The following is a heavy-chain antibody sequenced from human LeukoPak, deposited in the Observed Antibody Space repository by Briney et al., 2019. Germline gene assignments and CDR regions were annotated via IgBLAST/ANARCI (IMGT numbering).Heavy chain of an antibody. D-gene: IGHD5-18*01. Sequence: GGSLRLSCAASGFTFSTYWMTWVRQAPGKGLEWVANINQDGSQKYYVDSVKGRFTISRDNAKNSLYLQMNSLRAEDSAVYYCTRDGLHTAHFDYWGQGTLVTVSS. CDR2: INQDGSQK. V-gene: IGHV3-7*05. CDR3: TRDGLHTAHFDY. J-gene: IGHJ4*02. CDR1: GFTFSTYW.